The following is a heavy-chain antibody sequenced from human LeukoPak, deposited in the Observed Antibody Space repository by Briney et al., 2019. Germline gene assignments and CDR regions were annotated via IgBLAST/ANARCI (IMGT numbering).Heavy chain of an antibody. CDR2: ISGSGGST. V-gene: IGHV3-23*01. D-gene: IGHD2/OR15-2a*01. J-gene: IGHJ6*02. Sequence: PGGSLRLSCAASGFTFRSYAMSWVRQAPGKGLEWVSAISGSGGSTSYADSVKGRFTISRHNSKNTLYLQMNSLRAEDTAVYYCARDLSYYGMDVWGQGTTVTVSS. CDR1: GFTFRSYA. CDR3: ARDLSYYGMDV.